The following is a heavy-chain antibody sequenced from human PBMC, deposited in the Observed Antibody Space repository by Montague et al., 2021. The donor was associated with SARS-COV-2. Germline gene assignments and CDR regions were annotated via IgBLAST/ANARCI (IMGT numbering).Heavy chain of an antibody. Sequence: PALVKPTQTLTLTCTFSGFSLDRRGVGVGWIRQPPGKALECLALIYWNDDKRYSPSLKTRLTVTKDASKNQVVLTMTNVDPVDTATYFCAHKNSGWPIEFANWGQGALVTVSS. J-gene: IGHJ4*02. CDR1: GFSLDRRGVG. V-gene: IGHV2-5*01. CDR3: AHKNSGWPIEFAN. D-gene: IGHD6-19*01. CDR2: IYWNDDK.